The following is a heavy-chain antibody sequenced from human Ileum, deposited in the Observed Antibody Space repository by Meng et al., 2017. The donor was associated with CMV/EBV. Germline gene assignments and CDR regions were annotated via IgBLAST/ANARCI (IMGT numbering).Heavy chain of an antibody. J-gene: IGHJ4*02. Sequence: QLQRKESGPGLVQPSETLSPTCTVSGGSISSSLYYWGWIRQPPGKGLEWIGTISYSGTAFYNLSLKSRVAISIDTSKLQFSLKLSSVTATDTAVYYCARDSTYPSGLDYWGQGTLVTVSS. CDR2: ISYSGTA. CDR3: ARDSTYPSGLDY. CDR1: GGSISSSLYY. V-gene: IGHV4-39*07. D-gene: IGHD3-10*01.